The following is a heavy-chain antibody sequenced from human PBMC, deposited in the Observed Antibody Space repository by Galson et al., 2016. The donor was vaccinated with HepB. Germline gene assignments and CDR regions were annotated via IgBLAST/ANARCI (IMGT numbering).Heavy chain of an antibody. CDR1: GGTFSSYA. Sequence: SVKVSCKASGGTFSSYAISWVRQAPGQRLEWMGGIIPIFGTANYAQKFQDRVTITADESTSTAYMELSSLRSEDTAVYFCARLVGCSDGSCHHWDYYGMDVWGQGTTITVSS. CDR3: ARLVGCSDGSCHHWDYYGMDV. D-gene: IGHD2-15*01. V-gene: IGHV1-69*13. J-gene: IGHJ6*02. CDR2: IIPIFGTA.